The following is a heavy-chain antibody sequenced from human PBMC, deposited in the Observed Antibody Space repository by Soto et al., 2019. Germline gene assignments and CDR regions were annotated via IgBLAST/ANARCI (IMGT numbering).Heavy chain of an antibody. V-gene: IGHV1-69*01. D-gene: IGHD3-10*01. J-gene: IGHJ6*02. CDR2: VIPPFRTS. CDR3: ASVLYYGSGSYPPYGMDV. CDR1: GVSFNNNG. Sequence: QVQLVQSGAEVKKPGSSVKVSCKTSGVSFNNNGIGWVRQAPGHGLEWMGGVIPPFRTSNYARKFQGRISITADASTGTVNMELSSLTAEDTAQYYCASVLYYGSGSYPPYGMDVWRQGTKVTVSS.